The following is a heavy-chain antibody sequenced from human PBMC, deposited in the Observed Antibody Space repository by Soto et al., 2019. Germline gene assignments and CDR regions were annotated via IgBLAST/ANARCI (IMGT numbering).Heavy chain of an antibody. CDR3: ARARGARYFYY. CDR1: CGSISSCDYY. V-gene: IGHV4-30-4*01. CDR2: IYYSGST. Sequence: SETLSVTCTVSCGSISSCDYYWSWIRQPPGKGLEWIGYIYYSGSTYYNPSLKSRVTISVDTSKNQFSLKLSSVTAADTAVYYCARARGARYFYYWGQGTLVTVSS. J-gene: IGHJ4*02. D-gene: IGHD2-15*01.